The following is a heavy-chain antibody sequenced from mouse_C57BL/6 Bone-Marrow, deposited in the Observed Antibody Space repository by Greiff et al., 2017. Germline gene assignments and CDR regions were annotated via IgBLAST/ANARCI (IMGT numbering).Heavy chain of an antibody. J-gene: IGHJ1*03. CDR1: GFNIKDDY. D-gene: IGHD2-12*01. CDR2: IDPENGDT. Sequence: EVQRVESGAELVRPGASVKLSCTASGFNIKDDYMHWVKQRPEQGLEWIGWIDPENGDTEYASKFQGKATITADTSSNTAYLQLSSLTSEDTAVYYCTGDSYWYFDVWGTGTTVTVSS. V-gene: IGHV14-4*01. CDR3: TGDSYWYFDV.